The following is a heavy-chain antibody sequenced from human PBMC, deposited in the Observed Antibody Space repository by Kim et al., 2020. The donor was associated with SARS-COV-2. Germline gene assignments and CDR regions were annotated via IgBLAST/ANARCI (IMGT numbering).Heavy chain of an antibody. CDR1: GFTFGDYA. CDR2: ISWNSGSI. Sequence: GGSLRLSCAASGFTFGDYAMHWVRQAPGKGLEWVSGISWNSGSIGYADSVKGRFTISRDNAKNSLYLQMNSLRAEDTALYYCAKDSLRGSWYGMDVWGQGTTVTVSS. D-gene: IGHD6-13*01. V-gene: IGHV3-9*01. CDR3: AKDSLRGSWYGMDV. J-gene: IGHJ6*02.